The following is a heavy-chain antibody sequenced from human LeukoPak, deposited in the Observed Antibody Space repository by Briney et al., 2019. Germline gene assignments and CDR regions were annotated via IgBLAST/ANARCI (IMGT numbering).Heavy chain of an antibody. V-gene: IGHV3-23*01. CDR3: AKDGDRSSWYFDY. D-gene: IGHD6-13*01. CDR1: GFMFSSYG. CDR2: ISGSGIST. Sequence: PGGSLRLSCAASGFMFSSYGMSWVRKAPGKGLEWVSGISGSGISTYYPDSVKGRFIISRDNSKNTLYLQKNSLRAEDTAVYYCAKDGDRSSWYFDYWGQGTLVTVSS. J-gene: IGHJ4*02.